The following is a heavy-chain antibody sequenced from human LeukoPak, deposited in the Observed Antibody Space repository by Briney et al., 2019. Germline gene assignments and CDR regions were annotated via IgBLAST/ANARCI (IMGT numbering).Heavy chain of an antibody. D-gene: IGHD3-16*01. CDR2: INHSGST. V-gene: IGHV4-34*01. CDR3: ATDSTADGGPFDH. J-gene: IGHJ4*02. CDR1: GGSFSGYY. Sequence: SETLSLTCAVYGGSFSGYYWSWIRQPPGKGLEWIGEINHSGSTNYNPSLKSRVTISVDTSKNQFSLNLNSVTAADTAVYYCATDSTADGGPFDHWGQGTLVTVSS.